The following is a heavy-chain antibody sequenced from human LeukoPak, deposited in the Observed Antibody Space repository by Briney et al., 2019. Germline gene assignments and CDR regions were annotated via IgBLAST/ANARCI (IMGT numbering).Heavy chain of an antibody. J-gene: IGHJ6*03. Sequence: ASVKVSCKASGGTFSSYAISWVRQAPGQGLEWMGGIIPIFGTANYAQKFQGRVTITTDESTSTAYMELSSLRSEDTAVYYCARGAGSPYYYYYMDVWGKGNTVTVSS. V-gene: IGHV1-69*05. CDR2: IIPIFGTA. CDR3: ARGAGSPYYYYYMDV. D-gene: IGHD1-26*01. CDR1: GGTFSSYA.